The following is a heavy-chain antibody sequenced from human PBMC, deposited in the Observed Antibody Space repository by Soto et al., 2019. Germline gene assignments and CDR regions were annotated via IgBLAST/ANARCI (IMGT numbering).Heavy chain of an antibody. D-gene: IGHD3-22*01. V-gene: IGHV4-39*01. J-gene: IGHJ6*02. CDR1: GGSISSISYY. CDR2: VYYGGST. Sequence: SLTCTVSGGSISSISYYWGWIRKPPGKGLEWIGNVYYGGSTYYNPSLKSRVTISVETSKSQFSLKLSSVTAADTAVYYCAGGDYYHSSGYYFYYYTMDVWGQGTTVTVSS. CDR3: AGGDYYHSSGYYFYYYTMDV.